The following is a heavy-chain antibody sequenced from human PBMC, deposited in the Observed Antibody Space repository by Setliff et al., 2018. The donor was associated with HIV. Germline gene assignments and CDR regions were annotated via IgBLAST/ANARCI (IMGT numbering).Heavy chain of an antibody. V-gene: IGHV1-46*01. CDR1: GNTFSSHY. CDR3: VKWNYPNS. CDR2: INPSGDIT. J-gene: IGHJ4*02. Sequence: GASVKVSCKASGNTFSSHYMHWVRQAPGKGLEWMGLINPSGDITSYAEKFQGRVTMTRDTSTSTVYMELRSLRSEETAVFYCVKWNYPNSWGQGTLVTVSS. D-gene: IGHD1-7*01.